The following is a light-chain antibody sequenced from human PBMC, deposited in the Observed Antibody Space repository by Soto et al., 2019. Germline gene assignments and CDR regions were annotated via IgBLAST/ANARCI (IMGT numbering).Light chain of an antibody. CDR1: QSVSSN. Sequence: EILMTQSPSTLSVPPGERATIPCRASQSVSSNLAWYQQKPGQAPRLLIYGASTRATGIPARFSGSGSGTEFTLTISSLQSEDFAVYCCQQYNSYRITFGQGTRVEIK. J-gene: IGKJ5*01. CDR3: QQYNSYRIT. CDR2: GAS. V-gene: IGKV3-15*01.